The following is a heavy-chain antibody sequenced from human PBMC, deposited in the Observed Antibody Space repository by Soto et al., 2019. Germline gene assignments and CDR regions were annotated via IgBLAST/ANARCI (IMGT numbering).Heavy chain of an antibody. CDR3: ASEGDNWNYHGMDV. Sequence: NPSETLSLTCTVSGGSISSGDYYWSWIRQPPGKGLEWIGYIYYSGSTYYNPSLKSRVTISVDTSKNQFSLKLSSVTAADTAVYYCASEGDNWNYHGMDVWGQGTTVTVSS. J-gene: IGHJ6*02. CDR2: IYYSGST. CDR1: GGSISSGDYY. V-gene: IGHV4-30-4*01. D-gene: IGHD1-20*01.